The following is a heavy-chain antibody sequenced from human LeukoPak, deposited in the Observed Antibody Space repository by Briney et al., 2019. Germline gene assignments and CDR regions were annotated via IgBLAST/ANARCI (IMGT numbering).Heavy chain of an antibody. Sequence: SETLSLTCAVYGGSFSGYYWSWIRQPPGKGLEWIGEINHSGSTNYNPSLKSRVTISVDTSKSQFSLKLSSVTAADTAVYYCAALGYSSSWYTYYYYGMDVWGQGTTVTVSS. D-gene: IGHD6-13*01. CDR2: INHSGST. CDR3: AALGYSSSWYTYYYYGMDV. J-gene: IGHJ6*02. V-gene: IGHV4-34*01. CDR1: GGSFSGYY.